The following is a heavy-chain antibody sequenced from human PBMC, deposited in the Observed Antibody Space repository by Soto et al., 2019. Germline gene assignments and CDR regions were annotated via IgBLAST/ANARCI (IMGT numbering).Heavy chain of an antibody. CDR1: GFTFSSYG. D-gene: IGHD6-19*01. Sequence: LRLSCVASGFTFSSYGIHWVRQAPGKGLEWVAVISNDGSNEYYADSVKGRFTTSRDNSKNTLYLQMDSLRPEDTAVYYCAKEITVAGDFDYWGHGTLVTVSS. V-gene: IGHV3-30*18. CDR2: ISNDGSNE. CDR3: AKEITVAGDFDY. J-gene: IGHJ4*01.